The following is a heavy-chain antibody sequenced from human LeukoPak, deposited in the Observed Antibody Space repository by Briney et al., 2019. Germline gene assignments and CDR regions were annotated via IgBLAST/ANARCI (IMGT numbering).Heavy chain of an antibody. V-gene: IGHV3-21*01. D-gene: IGHD3-10*01. J-gene: IGHJ3*02. CDR2: IDTSGSYI. Sequence: GGSLRLSCTASGFTFTSYGMNWVRQAPGKGLEWVSFIDTSGSYIYYGDSLKGRVTISRDDAKNSLYLQMNGLRAEDTAVYYCARGRSITLLRGVAMSDGFDIWGQGAMVTVSS. CDR1: GFTFTSYG. CDR3: ARGRSITLLRGVAMSDGFDI.